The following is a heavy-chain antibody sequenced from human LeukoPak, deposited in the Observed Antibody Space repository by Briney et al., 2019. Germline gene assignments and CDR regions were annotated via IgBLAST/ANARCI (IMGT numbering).Heavy chain of an antibody. J-gene: IGHJ4*02. D-gene: IGHD6-19*01. CDR2: IRYDGSNK. V-gene: IGHV3-30*02. Sequence: GGSLRLSCAASGFTFSSYGMHWVRQAPGKGLERVAFIRYDGSNKYYADSVKGRFTISRDNSKNTLYLQMNSLRAEDTAVYYCALRRGYSGWYRFDYWGQGTLVTVSS. CDR3: ALRRGYSGWYRFDY. CDR1: GFTFSSYG.